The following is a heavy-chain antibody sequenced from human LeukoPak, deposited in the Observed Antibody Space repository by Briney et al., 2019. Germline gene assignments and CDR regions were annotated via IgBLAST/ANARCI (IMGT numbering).Heavy chain of an antibody. Sequence: GGSLRLSCAASGFTFSTYGMHWVRQAPGKGLEWVAVVWYDGTNIHYVDSVKGRFTISRDNSKNSLYLQMNSLRAEDTAVYYCARGRIVGATEVNWFDPWGQGTLVTVSS. D-gene: IGHD1-26*01. CDR1: GFTFSTYG. CDR2: VWYDGTNI. J-gene: IGHJ5*02. CDR3: ARGRIVGATEVNWFDP. V-gene: IGHV3-33*01.